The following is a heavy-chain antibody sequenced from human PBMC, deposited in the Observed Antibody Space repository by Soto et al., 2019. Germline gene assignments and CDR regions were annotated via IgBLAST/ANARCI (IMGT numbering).Heavy chain of an antibody. J-gene: IGHJ1*01. V-gene: IGHV5-51*01. CDR2: IYPADSDT. Sequence: GESLKISCKGSGYSFTSYWIGWVRQMSGKGLEYMGIIYPADSDTRYSPSFQGQVTISVDKSINTAYLQWSSLKASDTAMYYCARQEIHYPYLFHHWGQGTLVTVSS. D-gene: IGHD5-18*01. CDR3: ARQEIHYPYLFHH. CDR1: GYSFTSYW.